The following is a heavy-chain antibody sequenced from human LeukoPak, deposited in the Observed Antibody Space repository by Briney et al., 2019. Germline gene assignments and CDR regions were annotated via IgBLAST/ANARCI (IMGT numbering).Heavy chain of an antibody. V-gene: IGHV4-30-4*07. CDR3: ARGGFRYSYGYELDY. D-gene: IGHD5-18*01. CDR1: GGSISSGGYS. Sequence: SETLSLTCAVSGGSISSGGYSWSWIRQPPGKAMEFIAYIYYTGNTYFNPSLKSRVTISVDTSKNQFSLKLSSVTAADTAVYYCARGGFRYSYGYELDYWGQGTLVTVSS. J-gene: IGHJ4*02. CDR2: IYYTGNT.